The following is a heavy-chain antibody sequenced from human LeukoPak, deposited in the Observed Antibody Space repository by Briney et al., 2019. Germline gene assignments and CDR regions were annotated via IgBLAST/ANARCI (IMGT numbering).Heavy chain of an antibody. CDR2: ISGSGGRT. J-gene: IGHJ4*02. CDR1: GFTFSSYA. CDR3: AKGACGSGNGGAFDS. V-gene: IGHV3-23*01. Sequence: GGSLRLSCAASGFTFSSYAMSWVRQAPGKGLEWVSAISGSGGRTYYADSVKGRFTISRDSSKNTLYLQMNSLRAEDTAVHYCAKGACGSGNGGAFDSWGQGTLVTVSS. D-gene: IGHD3-10*01.